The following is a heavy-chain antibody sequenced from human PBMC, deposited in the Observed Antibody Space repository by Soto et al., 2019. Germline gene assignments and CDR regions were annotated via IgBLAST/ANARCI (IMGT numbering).Heavy chain of an antibody. V-gene: IGHV3-23*01. CDR2: LSPNGETT. CDR1: GFTFSAYA. J-gene: IGHJ4*02. D-gene: IGHD1-26*01. CDR3: AKSGGFSGSYHFIY. Sequence: EEQLLESGGGLVQPGGSLRLSCAASGFTFSAYAMTWVRQAPGGGLEWVSSLSPNGETTYYADSVTGRFTVSRDNSRDSLYLQIDSLRAEDTAIYFCAKSGGFSGSYHFIYWGQGTLVTVSS.